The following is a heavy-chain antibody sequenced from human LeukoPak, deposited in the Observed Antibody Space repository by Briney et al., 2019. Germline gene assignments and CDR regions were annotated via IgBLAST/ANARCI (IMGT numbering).Heavy chain of an antibody. Sequence: GGSLRLSCAASGFIFDDYAMHWVRQAPGKGLEWVSGISWNSDKIDYADSVKGRFTISRDKAKNSLYLQMNSLRAEDTALYYCAKDTGDSTLGYFDYWGQGTLVTVSS. V-gene: IGHV3-9*01. CDR1: GFIFDDYA. J-gene: IGHJ4*02. D-gene: IGHD2-21*02. CDR3: AKDTGDSTLGYFDY. CDR2: ISWNSDKI.